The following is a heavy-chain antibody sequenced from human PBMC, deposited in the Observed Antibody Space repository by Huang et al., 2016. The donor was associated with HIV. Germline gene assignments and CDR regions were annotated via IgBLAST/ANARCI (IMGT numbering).Heavy chain of an antibody. CDR2: ISYEAKTK. D-gene: IGHD6-13*01. J-gene: IGHJ4*02. CDR1: GFTFSSYD. CDR3: AKGGSAAAVLDF. V-gene: IGHV3-30*18. Sequence: QVQLVESGGGVVQPGRSLRISCAASGFTFSSYDMHWVRQAPGKGLEWVAVISYEAKTKYYADSVKGRFSISRENSKTTVYLQLNSLRLEDTAVYYCAKGGSAAAVLDFWGQGTLVTVSS.